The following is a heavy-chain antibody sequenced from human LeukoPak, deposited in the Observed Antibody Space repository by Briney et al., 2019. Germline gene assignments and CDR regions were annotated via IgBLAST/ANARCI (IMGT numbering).Heavy chain of an antibody. CDR3: ARQIAATENPKLRVDDY. CDR2: IYYSGST. CDR1: GGSISSNNYY. J-gene: IGHJ4*02. D-gene: IGHD6-13*01. V-gene: IGHV4-39*01. Sequence: ASETLSLTCTVSGGSISSNNYYWGWIRQPPGKGLEWIGSIYYSGSTFYNPSLKSRVTISVDTSKNQFSLKVNSVTAADTAVYYCARQIAATENPKLRVDDYWGQGTLVTVSS.